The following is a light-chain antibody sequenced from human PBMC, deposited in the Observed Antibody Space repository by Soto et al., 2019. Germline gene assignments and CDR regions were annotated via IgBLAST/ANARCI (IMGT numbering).Light chain of an antibody. J-gene: IGLJ1*01. Sequence: QSVLTQPPSVSGAPGQRVTISCTGSSSNIGAGYDVHWYKQLPGTAPKLLILGNSNRPSGVPDRFSGSKSGTSGSLAIAGLQAEDEADYYCQSYDSSLSGYVFGTGTKLTVL. CDR3: QSYDSSLSGYV. CDR1: SSNIGAGYD. V-gene: IGLV1-40*01. CDR2: GNS.